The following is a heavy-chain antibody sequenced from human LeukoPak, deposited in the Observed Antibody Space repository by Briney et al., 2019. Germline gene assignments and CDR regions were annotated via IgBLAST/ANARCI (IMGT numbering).Heavy chain of an antibody. D-gene: IGHD2-2*01. CDR3: AICGIYIQGFDY. V-gene: IGHV3-21*01. J-gene: IGHJ4*02. CDR1: GFTFNGYS. CDR2: ISTTSDYI. Sequence: TGGSLRLSCAASGFTFNGYSMNWVRQAPGKGLEWVSSISTTSDYIHYADSLKGRVAISRDNAKNSLYLQMNSLRAEDTAVYYCAICGIYIQGFDYWGQGSLVTVSS.